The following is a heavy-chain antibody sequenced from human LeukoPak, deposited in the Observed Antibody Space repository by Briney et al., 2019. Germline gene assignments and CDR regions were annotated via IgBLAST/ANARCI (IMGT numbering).Heavy chain of an antibody. D-gene: IGHD3-10*01. CDR1: GFTFSSYA. Sequence: GGSLRLSCAASGFTFSSYAMSWARKAPGKGLEWVSAISGSGGSTYYADSVKGRFTISRDNSKNTLYLQMNSLRAEDTAVYYCAKASQPLLWFGESFDYWGQGTLVTVSS. CDR3: AKASQPLLWFGESFDY. J-gene: IGHJ4*02. V-gene: IGHV3-23*01. CDR2: ISGSGGST.